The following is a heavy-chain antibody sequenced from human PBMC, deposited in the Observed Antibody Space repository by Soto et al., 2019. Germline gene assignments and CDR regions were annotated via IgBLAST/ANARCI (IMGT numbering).Heavy chain of an antibody. J-gene: IGHJ3*02. CDR2: ISYDGRNK. D-gene: IGHD3-22*01. CDR3: AREYDSSGYGYDAFDI. V-gene: IGHV3-30*04. Sequence: QVQLVESGGGVVQPGRSLRLSCAASGFIFSTYAIHWVRQAPGKGLEWVTFISYDGRNKYYADSVKDRFTISRDNSKNTLYLLRNSLRTEDTAVYYCAREYDSSGYGYDAFDIWGQGTMVTVSS. CDR1: GFIFSTYA.